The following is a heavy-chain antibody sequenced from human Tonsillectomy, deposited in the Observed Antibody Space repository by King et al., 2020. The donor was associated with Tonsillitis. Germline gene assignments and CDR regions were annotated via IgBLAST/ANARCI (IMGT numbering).Heavy chain of an antibody. CDR3: ARHAVGATYGHWYFDL. J-gene: IGHJ2*01. CDR2: IYPGDSVT. Sequence: QLVQSGAEVKKPGESLKISCEGSGYSFTNYWIGWVRQMPGKGLEWVGIIYPGDSVTRYSPSFQGQVTISTDKSISTAYLQWSSLKASDTAMYYCARHAVGATYGHWYFDLWGRGTLVTVSS. CDR1: GYSFTNYW. D-gene: IGHD1-26*01. V-gene: IGHV5-51*01.